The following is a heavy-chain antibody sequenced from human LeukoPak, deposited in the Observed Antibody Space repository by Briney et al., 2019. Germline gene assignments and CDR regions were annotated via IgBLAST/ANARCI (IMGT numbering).Heavy chain of an antibody. V-gene: IGHV4-61*02. CDR2: IYNSGST. CDR1: GASISSGSHY. D-gene: IGHD3-10*01. CDR3: ASRVRMGQLLGRNPYGMDV. Sequence: PSETLSLTCTVSGASISSGSHYWSWIRQPAGRGLEWIGRIYNSGSTNYNPSLKSRVTISVDTSKNQFSLKLSSVTAADTAVYYCASRVRMGQLLGRNPYGMDVWGQGTTVTVSS. J-gene: IGHJ6*02.